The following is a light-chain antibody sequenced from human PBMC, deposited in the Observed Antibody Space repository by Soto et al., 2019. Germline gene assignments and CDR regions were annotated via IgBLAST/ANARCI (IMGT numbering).Light chain of an antibody. Sequence: DVVMSQPPLSLPVTLGQPASISFRSSQSLVYSDGNTYLNWFQQRPGKSPRRLIYKVSNRDSGVPDRFSGSGSGTEFTLTISSLDPEDFAVYYCQQYYDWPITFGQGTRLEIK. CDR2: KVS. V-gene: IGKV2-30*01. CDR3: QQYYDWPIT. J-gene: IGKJ5*01. CDR1: QSLVYSDGNTY.